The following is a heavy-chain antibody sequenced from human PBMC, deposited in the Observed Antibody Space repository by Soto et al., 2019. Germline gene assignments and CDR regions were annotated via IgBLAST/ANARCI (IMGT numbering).Heavy chain of an antibody. CDR3: ARDSLGDGSHDY. CDR2: ISAYNGNT. V-gene: IGHV1-18*01. J-gene: IGHJ4*02. CDR1: GYTFTSYG. D-gene: IGHD5-12*01. Sequence: QVQLVQSGAEVKKPGASVKVSCKASGYTFTSYGISWVRQAPGQGLEWMGWISAYNGNTNYAQKLQGRVTMPTYTSTSTGYMELRSLRSDDTAVYYCARDSLGDGSHDYWGQGTLVTVSS.